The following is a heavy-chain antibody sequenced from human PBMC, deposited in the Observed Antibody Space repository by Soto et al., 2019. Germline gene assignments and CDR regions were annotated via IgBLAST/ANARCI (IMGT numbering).Heavy chain of an antibody. V-gene: IGHV1-69*12. CDR3: GRHVPAAGYYYGMDV. J-gene: IGHJ6*02. CDR1: VGTFSSYA. CDR2: IIPIFGTA. D-gene: IGHD2-2*01. Sequence: QVQLVQSGAEVKKPGSSVKVSCKASVGTFSSYAISWVRQAPGQGLEWMGGIIPIFGTANYAQKFQGRVTMTADAATNAAYMVLRSVRSEATAVYYCGRHVPAAGYYYGMDVWGQGTTVTVSS.